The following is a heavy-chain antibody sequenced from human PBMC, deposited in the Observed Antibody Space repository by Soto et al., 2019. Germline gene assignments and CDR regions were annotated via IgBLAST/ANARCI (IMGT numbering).Heavy chain of an antibody. J-gene: IGHJ4*02. CDR3: ARWRSAYYGFSFDS. Sequence: QVQLVESGGGVVQPGRSLRLSCVASGFTFSAYGMLWVRQAPGKGLEWVAVIQDDGGKKYYADSMKGRFTISRDNSKDTQYLQMNSLRAEDTAVYYWARWRSAYYGFSFDSWAQGPLVTVSS. CDR1: GFTFSAYG. V-gene: IGHV3-33*01. CDR2: IQDDGGKK. D-gene: IGHD1-26*01.